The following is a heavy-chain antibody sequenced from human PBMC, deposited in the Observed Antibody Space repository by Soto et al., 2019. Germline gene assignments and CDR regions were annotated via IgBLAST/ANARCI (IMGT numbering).Heavy chain of an antibody. CDR3: ARALVECSGGSCYSIPYPQYYYYGMDV. Sequence: QVQLQESGPGLVKPSQTLSLTCTVSGGSISSGDYYWSWIRQPPGKGLEWIGYIYYSGSTYYNPSLNSRVTISVDTSTNQFSLKLSSVTAADTAVYYCARALVECSGGSCYSIPYPQYYYYGMDVWGQGTTVTVSS. J-gene: IGHJ6*02. CDR1: GGSISSGDYY. CDR2: IYYSGST. D-gene: IGHD2-15*01. V-gene: IGHV4-30-4*01.